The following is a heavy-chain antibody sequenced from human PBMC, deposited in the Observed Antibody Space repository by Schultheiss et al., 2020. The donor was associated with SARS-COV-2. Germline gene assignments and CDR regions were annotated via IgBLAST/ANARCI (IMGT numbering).Heavy chain of an antibody. CDR2: IYHSGST. CDR1: GYSISSGYY. Sequence: SETLSLTCTVSGYSISSGYYWGWIRQPPGKGLEWIGSIYHSGSTHYNPSLKSRVTISVDTSKNQFSLKLSSVTAADAAVDYCARGTRGDGYHLNYYYYGMDVWGQGTTVTVSS. CDR3: ARGTRGDGYHLNYYYYGMDV. D-gene: IGHD5-24*01. V-gene: IGHV4-38-2*02. J-gene: IGHJ6*02.